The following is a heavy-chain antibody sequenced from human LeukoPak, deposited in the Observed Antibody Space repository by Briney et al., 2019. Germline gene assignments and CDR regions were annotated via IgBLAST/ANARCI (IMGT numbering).Heavy chain of an antibody. CDR3: ARRVTYSGAYDY. J-gene: IGHJ4*02. D-gene: IGHD1-26*01. Sequence: GGSLRLSCSASGFTFSSLSMDWVRQAPGKGLEYVSGISGNADSTFYAKSVRGRFTISRDNSQNTMYLQMGSLRPEDMGLFYCARRVTYSGAYDYWGQGTLVTVSA. CDR1: GFTFSSLS. V-gene: IGHV3-64*01. CDR2: ISGNADST.